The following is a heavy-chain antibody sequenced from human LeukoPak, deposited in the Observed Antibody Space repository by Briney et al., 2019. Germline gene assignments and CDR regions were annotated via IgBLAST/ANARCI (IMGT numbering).Heavy chain of an antibody. CDR3: ARRKDGDTKLDY. V-gene: IGHV3-7*01. J-gene: IGHJ4*02. CDR1: GFTFGSYW. CDR2: INQGGSRL. D-gene: IGHD3-10*01. Sequence: PGGSLRLSCAGSGFTFGSYWLSWVRQAPGKGLEWVASINQGGSRLHYLDSVTGRFIISRDDAQNSLFLQMTGLRVDDTAVYYWARRKDGDTKLDYWGQGTRDSVSS.